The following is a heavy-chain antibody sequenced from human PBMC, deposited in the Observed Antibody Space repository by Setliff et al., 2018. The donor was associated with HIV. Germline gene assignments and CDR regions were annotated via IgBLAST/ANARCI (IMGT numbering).Heavy chain of an antibody. Sequence: LRLSCAASGFTFDDYAMHWVRQPPGKGLEWVSGISWNSGNIAYADSVKGRFTISRDNAKNSLYLQMNSLRIEDTALYYCAKDPSSNFWSGYTFDYWGQGTLVTVSS. V-gene: IGHV3-9*01. J-gene: IGHJ4*02. CDR1: GFTFDDYA. CDR3: AKDPSSNFWSGYTFDY. CDR2: ISWNSGNI. D-gene: IGHD3-3*01.